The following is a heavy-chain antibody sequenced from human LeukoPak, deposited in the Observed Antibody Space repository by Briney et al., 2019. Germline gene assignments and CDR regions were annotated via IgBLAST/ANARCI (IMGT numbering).Heavy chain of an antibody. J-gene: IGHJ5*02. CDR1: GFTFSSYA. CDR2: ISYDGSNK. D-gene: IGHD3-9*01. V-gene: IGHV3-30-3*01. CDR3: ARANPYYDILTGPFDP. Sequence: GGSLRLSCAASGFTFSSYAMHCVRQAPGKGLEWVAVISYDGSNKYYADSVKGRFTISRDNSKNTLYLQMNSLRAEDTAVYYCARANPYYDILTGPFDPWGQGTLVTVSS.